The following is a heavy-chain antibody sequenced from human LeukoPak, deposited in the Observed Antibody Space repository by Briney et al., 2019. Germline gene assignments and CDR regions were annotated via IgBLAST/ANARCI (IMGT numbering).Heavy chain of an antibody. CDR2: MNPDNDDT. CDR3: ARGDGVSGGTDS. CDR1: GYTFNDYD. J-gene: IGHJ4*02. D-gene: IGHD3-16*01. Sequence: ASVKVSCKTSGYTFNDYDINWVRQAPGQGLEWMGYMNPDNDDTGYARKFQGRVTITRDTSISTAYMELSSLRSEDTAVYYCARGDGVSGGTDSWGQGTLVTVSS. V-gene: IGHV1-8*03.